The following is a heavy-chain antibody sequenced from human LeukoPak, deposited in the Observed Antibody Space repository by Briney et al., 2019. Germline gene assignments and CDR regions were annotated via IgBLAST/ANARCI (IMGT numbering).Heavy chain of an antibody. D-gene: IGHD6-13*01. CDR3: ARDQGSLTRSWYTGY. Sequence: ASVKVSCKASGNTFTGYHIHWVRRAPGQGLEWMGRINPYSGDTNFAQKFQGRVTMTRDTSITTAYMDLSSLTPDDTAVYFCARDQGSLTRSWYTGYWGQGTQVTVSS. CDR2: INPYSGDT. V-gene: IGHV1-2*06. J-gene: IGHJ4*02. CDR1: GNTFTGYH.